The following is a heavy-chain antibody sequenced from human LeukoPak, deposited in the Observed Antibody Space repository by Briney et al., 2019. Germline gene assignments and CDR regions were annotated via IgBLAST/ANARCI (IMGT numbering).Heavy chain of an antibody. CDR3: ARGPISSTYYDILTGYANWFDP. CDR2: INHSGST. Sequence: SETLSLTCAVYGGSFSGYYWSWIRQPPGKGLEWIGEINHSGSTNYNPSLKSRVTISVDTSKNQFSLKLSSVTAADTAVYYCARGPISSTYYDILTGYANWFDPWGQGTLVTVSS. J-gene: IGHJ5*02. D-gene: IGHD3-9*01. V-gene: IGHV4-34*01. CDR1: GGSFSGYY.